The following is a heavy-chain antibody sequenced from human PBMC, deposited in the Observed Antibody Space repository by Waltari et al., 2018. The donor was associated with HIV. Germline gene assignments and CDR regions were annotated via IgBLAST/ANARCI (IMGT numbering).Heavy chain of an antibody. Sequence: QVQLQESGPGLVKPSETLSLTCAVSGYSISSGYYWGWIRQPPGKGLEWIGSIYHSGSTYDNPSLKSRVTISVDTSKNQFCRKLSSVTAADTAVYYCASTYYYGSGSYSDWFDPWGQGTLVTVSS. CDR1: GYSISSGYY. CDR2: IYHSGST. V-gene: IGHV4-38-2*01. J-gene: IGHJ5*02. CDR3: ASTYYYGSGSYSDWFDP. D-gene: IGHD3-10*01.